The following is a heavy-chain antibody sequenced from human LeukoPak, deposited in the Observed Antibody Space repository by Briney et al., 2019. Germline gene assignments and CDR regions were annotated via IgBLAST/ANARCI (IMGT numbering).Heavy chain of an antibody. CDR2: INHSGST. D-gene: IGHD3-16*01. CDR1: GGSFSGYY. J-gene: IGHJ4*02. V-gene: IGHV4-34*01. Sequence: SETLSLTCAVYGGSFSGYYWSWIRQPPGKGLEWIGEINHSGSTNYNPSLKSRVTISVDTSKNQFSLKLSSVTAADTAVYYCARDRGSSFFDYWGQGTLVTVSS. CDR3: ARDRGSSFFDY.